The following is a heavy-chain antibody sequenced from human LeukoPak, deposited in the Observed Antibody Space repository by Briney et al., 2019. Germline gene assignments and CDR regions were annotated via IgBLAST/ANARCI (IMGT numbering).Heavy chain of an antibody. J-gene: IGHJ4*02. CDR2: IYYSGST. CDR3: ARTRFDYDILTGYYTPRGFDY. D-gene: IGHD3-9*01. CDR1: GDSISSSSYY. V-gene: IGHV4-39*01. Sequence: SETLSLTCTVSGDSISSSSYYWGWIRQPPGKGLEWIGSIYYSGSTYYNPSLKSRVTISVDTSKNQFSLKLSSVTAADTAVYYCARTRFDYDILTGYYTPRGFDYWGQGTLVTVSS.